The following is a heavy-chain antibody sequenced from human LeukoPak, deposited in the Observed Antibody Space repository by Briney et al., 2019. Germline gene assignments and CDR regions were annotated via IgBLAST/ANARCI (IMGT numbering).Heavy chain of an antibody. D-gene: IGHD3-10*01. Sequence: PSEPLSLPCAVCGGSFSGYYWSWIRQPPGKGLEWIGEINHSGSTNYNPSLKSRVTISVDTSKHQFSLKLSSVTAADTAVYYCARLYYGSGSYYNVLYYFDYWGQGTLVTVSS. CDR3: ARLYYGSGSYYNVLYYFDY. CDR1: GGSFSGYY. CDR2: INHSGST. V-gene: IGHV4-34*01. J-gene: IGHJ4*02.